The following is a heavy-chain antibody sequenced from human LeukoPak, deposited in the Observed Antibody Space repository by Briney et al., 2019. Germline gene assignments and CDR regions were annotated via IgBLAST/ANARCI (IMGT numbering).Heavy chain of an antibody. CDR3: VRVDGVELYFFYY. Sequence: GASVKDSCMASRYTFTVYYMHLVRQAPGQGLEWMGWINPNNGGTNYAQKFQGRVTMTLDTSISTGYMELSRLRSDDTAIYFSVRVDGVELYFFYYWGQGTLVTVFS. V-gene: IGHV1-2*02. J-gene: IGHJ4*02. CDR1: RYTFTVYY. CDR2: INPNNGGT. D-gene: IGHD2-8*01.